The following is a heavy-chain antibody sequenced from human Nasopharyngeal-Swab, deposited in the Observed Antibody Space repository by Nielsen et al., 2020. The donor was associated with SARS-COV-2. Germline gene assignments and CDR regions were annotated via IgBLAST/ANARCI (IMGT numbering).Heavy chain of an antibody. V-gene: IGHV4-31*02. D-gene: IGHD7-27*01. CDR2: IYYSGST. Sequence: WIRQPPGKGLEWIGYIYYSGSTYYNPSLKSRVTISVDTSKNQFSLKLSPVTAADTAVYYCAREERPLGNWFDPWGQGTLVTVSS. CDR3: AREERPLGNWFDP. J-gene: IGHJ5*02.